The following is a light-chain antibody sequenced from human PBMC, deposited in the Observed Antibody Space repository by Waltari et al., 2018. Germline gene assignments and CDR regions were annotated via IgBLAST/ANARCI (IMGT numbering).Light chain of an antibody. Sequence: EIVLTQSPGTLSLSPGESATLPCRASQSVSDNYLAWYQQKPGQPPRVLIYGASRRASGTPDRFSGSGSGTDFTLTISRLEPEDFAVYYCQQYGNSRYTFGQGTKLEIK. V-gene: IGKV3-20*01. CDR1: QSVSDNY. J-gene: IGKJ2*01. CDR2: GAS. CDR3: QQYGNSRYT.